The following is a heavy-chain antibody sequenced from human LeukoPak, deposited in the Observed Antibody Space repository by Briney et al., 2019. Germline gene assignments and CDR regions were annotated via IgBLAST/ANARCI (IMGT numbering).Heavy chain of an antibody. D-gene: IGHD3-3*01. J-gene: IGHJ6*02. CDR2: INHSGST. V-gene: IGHV4-34*01. CDR1: GGSFSVYY. Sequence: SETLSLTCAVYGGSFSVYYWSWIRQPPGKGLEWIGEINHSGSTNYNPSLKSRVTISVDTSKNQFSLKLSSVTAADTAVYYCAREGAIFGVVISPHGMDVWGQGTTVTVSS. CDR3: AREGAIFGVVISPHGMDV.